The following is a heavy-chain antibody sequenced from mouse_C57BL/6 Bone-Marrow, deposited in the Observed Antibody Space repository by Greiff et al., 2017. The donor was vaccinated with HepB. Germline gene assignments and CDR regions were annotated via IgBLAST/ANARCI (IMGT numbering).Heavy chain of an antibody. V-gene: IGHV1-19*01. J-gene: IGHJ1*03. Sequence: VQLKESGPVLVKPGASVKMSCKASGYTFTDYYMNWVKQSHGKSLEWIGVINPYNGGTSYNQKFKGKATLTVDKSSSTAYMELNSLTSEDSAVYYCARPIYYGSSYGYFDVWGTGTTVTVSS. CDR3: ARPIYYGSSYGYFDV. CDR2: INPYNGGT. D-gene: IGHD1-1*01. CDR1: GYTFTDYY.